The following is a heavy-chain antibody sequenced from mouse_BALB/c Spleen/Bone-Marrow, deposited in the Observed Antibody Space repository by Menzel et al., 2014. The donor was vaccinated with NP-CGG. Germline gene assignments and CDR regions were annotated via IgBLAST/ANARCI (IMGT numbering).Heavy chain of an antibody. CDR2: ISTYSGNT. CDR3: ARSGYGYDWFAY. Sequence: VQLQQSGPELVRPGASVKISCKGSGYTFTDYAMHWVKQSHAKSLEWIGVISTYSGNTNYNQKFKGKATMTVDKSSSTAYMELARLTSEDSAFYYCARSGYGYDWFAYWGQGTLVTVSA. D-gene: IGHD2-2*01. J-gene: IGHJ3*01. V-gene: IGHV1-67*01. CDR1: GYTFTDYA.